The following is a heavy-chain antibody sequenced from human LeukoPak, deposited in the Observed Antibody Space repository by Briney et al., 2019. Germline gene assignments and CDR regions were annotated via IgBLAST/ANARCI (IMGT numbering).Heavy chain of an antibody. D-gene: IGHD3-16*01. CDR3: VKDRPSTLGGGFDP. CDR1: GFTFKSYA. Sequence: PGGSLRLSCSASGFTFKSYAMHWVRQAPGKGLEYVSSINTNGANTYYADSVKGRFTISRDNSKNTLYLQMSSLRAEDTAVYYCVKDRPSTLGGGFDPWGQGTLVTVSS. CDR2: INTNGANT. J-gene: IGHJ5*02. V-gene: IGHV3-64D*06.